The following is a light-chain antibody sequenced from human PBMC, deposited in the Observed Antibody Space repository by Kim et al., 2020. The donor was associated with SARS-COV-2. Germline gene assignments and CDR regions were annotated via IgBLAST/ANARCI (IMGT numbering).Light chain of an antibody. J-gene: IGLJ3*02. Sequence: GQRVPMSCSGSSSNLGTKPANRYRQLPGTAPKVLIYNNNQRPSGVPDRFSGSKSGTSASLAISGLQSEDEGDYYCATWDDSLNGWVFGGGTQLTVL. V-gene: IGLV1-44*01. CDR3: ATWDDSLNGWV. CDR1: SSNLGTKP. CDR2: NNN.